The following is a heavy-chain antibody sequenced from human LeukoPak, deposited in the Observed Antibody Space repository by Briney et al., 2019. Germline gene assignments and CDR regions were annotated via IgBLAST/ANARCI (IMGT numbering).Heavy chain of an antibody. CDR3: AKSRIAAAGTIDY. CDR2: IYSGGST. J-gene: IGHJ4*02. D-gene: IGHD6-13*01. V-gene: IGHV3-66*01. Sequence: GGSLRLSCAASGFTVSSNYMSWGRQAPGKGREWVSVIYSGGSTYYADSGKGRFTISRDNSKNTLYLQMNSLRAEDTAVYYCAKSRIAAAGTIDYWGQGTLVTVSS. CDR1: GFTVSSNY.